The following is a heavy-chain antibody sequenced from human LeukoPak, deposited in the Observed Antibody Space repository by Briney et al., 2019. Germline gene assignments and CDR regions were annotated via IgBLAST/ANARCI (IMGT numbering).Heavy chain of an antibody. Sequence: GESLKISCKGSGYSFSNYWIGWVRQMPGKGLEWMGIIYPGDSDVRYSPSFQGQVTISADKSISTAYLQWSSLQASDTTIYHCARQGYNSTWDRYLAYWGQGTQVTVSS. CDR3: ARQGYNSTWDRYLAY. V-gene: IGHV5-51*01. CDR1: GYSFSNYW. CDR2: IYPGDSDV. J-gene: IGHJ4*02. D-gene: IGHD6-13*01.